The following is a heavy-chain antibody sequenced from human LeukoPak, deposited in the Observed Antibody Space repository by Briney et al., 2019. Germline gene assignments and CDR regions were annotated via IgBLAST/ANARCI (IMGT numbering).Heavy chain of an antibody. CDR3: ARTGAGYSYYYMDV. Sequence: PSETLSLTCTVSGGSISSYYWSWIRQPAGKGLEWIGRIYTSGSTNYNPSLKSRVTMSVDTSKNQFSLKLSSVTAADTAVYYCARTGAGYSYYYMDVWGKGTTVTVSS. J-gene: IGHJ6*03. CDR2: IYTSGST. D-gene: IGHD1-26*01. V-gene: IGHV4-4*07. CDR1: GGSISSYY.